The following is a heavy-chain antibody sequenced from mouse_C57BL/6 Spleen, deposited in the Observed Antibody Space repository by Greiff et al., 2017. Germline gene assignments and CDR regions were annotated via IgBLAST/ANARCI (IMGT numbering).Heavy chain of an antibody. J-gene: IGHJ3*01. Sequence: EVKLEESGGGLVKPGGSLKLSCAASGFTFSDYGMHWVRQAPEKGLEWVAYISSGSSTIYYADTVKGRFTISRDNAKNTLFLQMTSLRSEDTAMYYCARKLSGAYWGQGTLVTVSA. V-gene: IGHV5-17*01. D-gene: IGHD3-1*01. CDR1: GFTFSDYG. CDR3: ARKLSGAY. CDR2: ISSGSSTI.